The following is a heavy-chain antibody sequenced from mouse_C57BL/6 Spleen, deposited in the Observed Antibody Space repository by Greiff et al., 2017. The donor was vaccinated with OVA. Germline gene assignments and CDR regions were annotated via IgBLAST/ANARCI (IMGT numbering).Heavy chain of an antibody. V-gene: IGHV1-61*01. Sequence: VQLQQSGAELVRPGSSVKLSCKASGYTFTSYWMDWVKQRPGQGLEWIGNIYPSDSETHYNQKFKDKATLTVDKSSSTAYMQLSSLTSEDSAVYYCARSSSYYLDYGGQGTTLTVSS. CDR1: GYTFTSYW. J-gene: IGHJ2*01. D-gene: IGHD1-1*01. CDR2: IYPSDSET. CDR3: ARSSSYYLDY.